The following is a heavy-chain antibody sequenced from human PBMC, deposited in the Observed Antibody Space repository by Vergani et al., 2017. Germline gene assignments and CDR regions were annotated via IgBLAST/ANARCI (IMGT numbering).Heavy chain of an antibody. CDR1: GYTFTSYY. CDR2: INPSGGST. V-gene: IGHV1-46*01. D-gene: IGHD3-3*01. CDR3: ARVQELYDFWSCYRVRYYYYMDV. Sequence: QVQLVQSGAEVKKPGASVKVSCKASGYTFTSYYMHWVRQAPGQGLEWMGIINPSGGSTSYAQKFQGRVTMTRDTSTSTVYMELSSLRSEDTAVYYCARVQELYDFWSCYRVRYYYYMDVWGKGTTVTVSS. J-gene: IGHJ6*03.